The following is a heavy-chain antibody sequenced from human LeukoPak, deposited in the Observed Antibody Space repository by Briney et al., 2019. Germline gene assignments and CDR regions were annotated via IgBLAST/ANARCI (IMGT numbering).Heavy chain of an antibody. Sequence: SGPTLVNPTQTLTLTCTFSGFSPSTSGMRVSWIRQPPGKGLEWIGYIYYTGSTNQNPSLESRVTVSVDTSKNQFSLKLSSVTAADTAIYYCARGFKSYNFDDWGQGTLVTVSS. CDR1: GFSPSTSGMR. CDR3: ARGFKSYNFDD. V-gene: IGHV4-61*08. CDR2: IYYTGST. D-gene: IGHD4-11*01. J-gene: IGHJ4*02.